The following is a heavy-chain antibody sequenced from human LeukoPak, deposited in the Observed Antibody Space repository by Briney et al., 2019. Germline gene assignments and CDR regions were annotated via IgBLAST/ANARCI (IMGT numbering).Heavy chain of an antibody. CDR3: ARGRGYSGYEPKKYYFDY. V-gene: IGHV4-4*02. Sequence: TASETLSLTCAVSGGSISSSNWWSWVRQPPGKGLEWIGEIYHSGSTNYNPSLKSRVTISVDKSKNQFSLKLSSVTAADTAVYYCARGRGYSGYEPKKYYFDYWGQGTLVTVSS. CDR2: IYHSGST. CDR1: GGSISSSNW. D-gene: IGHD5-12*01. J-gene: IGHJ4*02.